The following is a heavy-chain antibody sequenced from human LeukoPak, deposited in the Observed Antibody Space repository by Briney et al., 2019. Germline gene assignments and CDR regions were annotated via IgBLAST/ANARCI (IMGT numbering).Heavy chain of an antibody. CDR2: IYYSGST. V-gene: IGHV4-39*07. CDR1: GGSISSSSYY. J-gene: IGHJ4*02. D-gene: IGHD4-11*01. Sequence: PSETLSLTCTVSGGSISSSSYYWGWIRQPPGKGLEWIGSIYYSGSTYYNPSLKSRVTISVDTSKNQFSLKLSSVTAADTAVYYCATGPTVTRGPHPFDYWGQGTLVTVSS. CDR3: ATGPTVTRGPHPFDY.